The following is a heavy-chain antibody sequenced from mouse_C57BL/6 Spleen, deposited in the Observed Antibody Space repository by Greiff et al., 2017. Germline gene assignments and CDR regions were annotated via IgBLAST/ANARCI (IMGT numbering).Heavy chain of an antibody. CDR3: ARRDYYGSTYWYFDV. J-gene: IGHJ1*03. V-gene: IGHV3-8*01. D-gene: IGHD1-1*01. CDR1: GYSITSDY. CDR2: ISYSGST. Sequence: EVMLVESGPGLAKPSQTLSLTCSVTGYSITSDYWNWIRKFPGNKLEYMGYISYSGSTYYNPSLKSRISITRDTSKNQYYLQLNSVTTEDTATYYCARRDYYGSTYWYFDVWGTGTTVTVSS.